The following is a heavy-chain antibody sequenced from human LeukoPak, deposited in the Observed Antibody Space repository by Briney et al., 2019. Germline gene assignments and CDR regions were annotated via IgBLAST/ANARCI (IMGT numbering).Heavy chain of an antibody. V-gene: IGHV3-9*03. CDR1: GFTFDHYA. CDR3: AKDFYPVAMGSGYVFDS. J-gene: IGHJ4*02. CDR2: INANGDTL. Sequence: GRSLRLSCAASGFTFDHYAMHWVRQAPGKGLEWVSGINANGDTLGYADSVKGRFTISRDNAKNSLYLQMNRLKVEDMALYDCAKDFYPVAMGSGYVFDSWGQGTLVTVSS. D-gene: IGHD3-22*01.